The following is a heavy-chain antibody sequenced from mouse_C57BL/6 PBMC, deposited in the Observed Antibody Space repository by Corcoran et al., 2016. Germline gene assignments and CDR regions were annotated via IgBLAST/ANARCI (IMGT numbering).Heavy chain of an antibody. CDR3: AILYYGSSYDYLDY. D-gene: IGHD1-1*01. V-gene: IGHV1-39*01. Sequence: EFQLRQSGPELVKPCASVKISCKASGYSFTDYNMNWVKQSNGKSLEWIGVINPNYGTTSYNQKFKGKATLTVDQSSSTAYMQLNSLTSEDSAVYYCAILYYGSSYDYLDYWGQGTTLTVS. CDR2: INPNYGTT. CDR1: GYSFTDYN. J-gene: IGHJ2*01.